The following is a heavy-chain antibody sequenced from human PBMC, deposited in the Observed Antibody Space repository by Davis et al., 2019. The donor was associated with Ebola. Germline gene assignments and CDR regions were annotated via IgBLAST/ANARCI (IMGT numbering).Heavy chain of an antibody. CDR1: GGSLSGYY. Sequence: PSETLSLTCAVYGGSLSGYYWTWPRQPPGKGLEWIGEVNHNGGTNYSPSPSLKSRITISVDTSKKQFSLKLSSVTAADTAVYYCARGGTYRPYYFDFWGQGTLVTVSS. CDR2: VNHNGGT. J-gene: IGHJ4*02. CDR3: ARGGTYRPYYFDF. D-gene: IGHD3-16*02. V-gene: IGHV4-34*01.